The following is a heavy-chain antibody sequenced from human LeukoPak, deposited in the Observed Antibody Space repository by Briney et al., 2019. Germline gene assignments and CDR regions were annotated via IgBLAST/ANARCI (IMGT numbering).Heavy chain of an antibody. V-gene: IGHV4-30-2*01. CDR3: ARVLRIAAAAARY. CDR1: GGSISSGGYY. D-gene: IGHD6-13*01. J-gene: IGHJ4*02. Sequence: PSETLSLTCTVSGGSISSGGYYWSWIRQPPGKGLEWIGYIYHSGSTYYNPSLKSRVTISVDTSKNQFSLKLSSVTAADTAVYYCARVLRIAAAAARYWGQGTLVTVSS. CDR2: IYHSGST.